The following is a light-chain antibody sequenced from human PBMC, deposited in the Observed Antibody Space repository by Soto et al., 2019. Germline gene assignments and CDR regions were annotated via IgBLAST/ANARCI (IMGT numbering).Light chain of an antibody. V-gene: IGKV3-20*01. Sequence: EIVLTQSPGTLSLSPGERATLSCRASQSVGGNYLAWYQQKPGQAPRLLIYDTSSRATGIPDRFSGSGSGTDFTLTISRLEPEDFGVNYCEQYGTCQMYPFGQGTKLEIK. J-gene: IGKJ2*01. CDR1: QSVGGNY. CDR2: DTS. CDR3: EQYGTCQMYP.